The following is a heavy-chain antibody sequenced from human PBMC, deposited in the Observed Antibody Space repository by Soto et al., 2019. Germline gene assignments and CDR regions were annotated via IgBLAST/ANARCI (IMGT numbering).Heavy chain of an antibody. CDR2: ISAYNGNT. D-gene: IGHD2-15*01. CDR1: GYTFTSYG. J-gene: IGHJ6*02. V-gene: IGHV1-18*01. Sequence: QVQLVQSGAEVKKPGASVKVSCKASGYTFTSYGISWVRQAPGQGLEWMGWISAYNGNTNYAQKLQGRVTMTTDTSTSTAYMELRSLRSDDTAVYYCAMGIGYCSGGSCRYYYYGMDVWGQGTTVTVSS. CDR3: AMGIGYCSGGSCRYYYYGMDV.